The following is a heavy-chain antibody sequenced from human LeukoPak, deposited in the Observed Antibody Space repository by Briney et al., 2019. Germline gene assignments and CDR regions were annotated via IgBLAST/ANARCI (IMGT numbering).Heavy chain of an antibody. V-gene: IGHV3-30*18. Sequence: PGGSLRLSCAASGFTFSSYGMHWVRQAPGKGLEWVAVISYDGSNKYYADSVKGRFTISRDNSKNTLYLQMNSLRAEDAAVYYCAKDYYYDSSGYYPVDYWGQGTLVTVSS. CDR3: AKDYYYDSSGYYPVDY. D-gene: IGHD3-22*01. CDR1: GFTFSSYG. CDR2: ISYDGSNK. J-gene: IGHJ4*02.